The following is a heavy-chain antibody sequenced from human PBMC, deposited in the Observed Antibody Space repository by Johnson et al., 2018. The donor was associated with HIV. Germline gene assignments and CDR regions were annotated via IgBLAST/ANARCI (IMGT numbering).Heavy chain of an antibody. Sequence: VQLVESGGGLVQPDGSLKLSCAASGFTVSGSAMHWVRQTSGKGLEWVGRIRSETYSYATAYAASVKGRFTISRDDSQKTAYLQMNSLKSEDTAVYFCTRTDDTYNYDISGFVDAFDICGQGTMVTVSS. CDR2: IRSETYSYAT. J-gene: IGHJ3*02. CDR1: GFTVSGSA. CDR3: TRTDDTYNYDISGFVDAFDI. D-gene: IGHD3-22*01. V-gene: IGHV3-73*02.